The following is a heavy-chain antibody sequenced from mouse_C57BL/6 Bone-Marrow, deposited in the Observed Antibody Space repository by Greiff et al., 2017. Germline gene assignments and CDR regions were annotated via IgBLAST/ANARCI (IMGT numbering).Heavy chain of an antibody. D-gene: IGHD2-2*01. CDR2: IDPSDSYT. CDR1: GYTFTSYW. J-gene: IGHJ4*01. V-gene: IGHV1-69*01. Sequence: VQLQQSGAELVMPGASVKLSCKASGYTFTSYWMHWVKQRPGQGLEWIGEIDPSDSYTNYNQKFKGKSTLTVDKSSSTAYMQLSSLTSEDSAVYYCARCGYYDAMDYWGQGTSVTVSS. CDR3: ARCGYYDAMDY.